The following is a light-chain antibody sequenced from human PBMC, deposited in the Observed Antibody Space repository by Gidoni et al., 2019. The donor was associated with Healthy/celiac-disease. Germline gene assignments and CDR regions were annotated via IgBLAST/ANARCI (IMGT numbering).Light chain of an antibody. CDR1: QSVSSY. V-gene: IGKV3-11*01. Sequence: EIVLTQSPATLSLSPGERATLSCRASQSVSSYLASYQQKPGQAPRLLIYDASNRATGIPARFSGSGSGTDFTLTISSLEPEDFAVYYCQQRSNWPVITFGQGTRLEIK. J-gene: IGKJ5*01. CDR2: DAS. CDR3: QQRSNWPVIT.